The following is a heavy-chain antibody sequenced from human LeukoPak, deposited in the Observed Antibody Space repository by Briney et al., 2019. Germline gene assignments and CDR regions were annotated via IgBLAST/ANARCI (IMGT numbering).Heavy chain of an antibody. CDR2: IQYNGGSK. D-gene: IGHD1-26*01. CDR3: AKHPGDFTGIVNYYYMDV. CDR1: GFTFSSYG. Sequence: GGSLRLSCAASGFTFSSYGMHWVRQAPGKGLEWVAFIQYNGGSKYYADSVKGRFTISRDNSKNTLYLQMNSLRAEDTAVYYCAKHPGDFTGIVNYYYMDVWGKGTTVTVSS. V-gene: IGHV3-30*02. J-gene: IGHJ6*03.